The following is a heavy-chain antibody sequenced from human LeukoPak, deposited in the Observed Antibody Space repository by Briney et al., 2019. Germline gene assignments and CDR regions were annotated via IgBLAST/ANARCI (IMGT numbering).Heavy chain of an antibody. CDR1: GGSISSYY. CDR3: AREGYCSGGGCYSHADY. D-gene: IGHD2-15*01. CDR2: IYYSGST. V-gene: IGHV4-59*01. J-gene: IGHJ4*02. Sequence: SETLSLTCTVSGGSISSYYWSWIRQPPGKGLEWIGYIYYSGSTNYNPSLKSRVTISVDTSKNQFSLKLSSVTAADTAVYYCAREGYCSGGGCYSHADYWGQGTLVTVSS.